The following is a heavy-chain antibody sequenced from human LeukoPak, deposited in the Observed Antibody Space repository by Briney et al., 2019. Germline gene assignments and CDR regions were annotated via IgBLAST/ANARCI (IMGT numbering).Heavy chain of an antibody. Sequence: RGSLRLSCVAPGFTLRSYRMSWVRQAPGKGLERVAHINQDVREKYDVDSAKGRFTISRDNAKNSRYLQMNSLRAEDAAVYYCAELGITMIGGVWGKGTTVTISS. CDR3: AELGITMIGGV. CDR2: INQDVREK. V-gene: IGHV3-7*01. CDR1: GFTLRSYR. D-gene: IGHD3-10*02. J-gene: IGHJ6*04.